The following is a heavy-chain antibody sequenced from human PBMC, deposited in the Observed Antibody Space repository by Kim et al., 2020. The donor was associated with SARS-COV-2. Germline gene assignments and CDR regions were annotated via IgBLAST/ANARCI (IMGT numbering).Heavy chain of an antibody. CDR1: GFTFSSYG. Sequence: GGSLRLSCAASGFTFSSYGMHWVRQAPGKGLEWVAVISYDGSNKYYADSVKGRFTISRDNSKNTLYLQMNSLRAEVTAVYYCVKDWKGYYYDSSGYWGGDYWGQGTLVTVSS. CDR2: ISYDGSNK. CDR3: VKDWKGYYYDSSGYWGGDY. D-gene: IGHD3-22*01. J-gene: IGHJ4*02. V-gene: IGHV3-30*18.